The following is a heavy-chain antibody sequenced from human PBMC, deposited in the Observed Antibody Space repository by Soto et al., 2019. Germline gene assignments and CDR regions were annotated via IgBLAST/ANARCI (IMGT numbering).Heavy chain of an antibody. J-gene: IGHJ4*02. V-gene: IGHV3-23*01. D-gene: IGHD3-10*01. Sequence: GGSLRLSCAASGFTFSSYAMSWVRQAPGKGLEWVSAISGSGGSTYYADSVKGRFTISRDNSKNTLYLQMNSLRAEDTAVYYCAKDPVLLWFGELSYFAYWGQGTLVTVSS. CDR2: ISGSGGST. CDR3: AKDPVLLWFGELSYFAY. CDR1: GFTFSSYA.